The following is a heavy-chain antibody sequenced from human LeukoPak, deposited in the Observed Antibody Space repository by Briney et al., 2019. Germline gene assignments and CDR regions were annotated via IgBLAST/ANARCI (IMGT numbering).Heavy chain of an antibody. Sequence: PSETLSLTCTVSGGSISSYYWSWIRQPPGKGLEWIEYIYSSGSTNYNPSLKSRVTISGDTSKNHFSLNLSSVTAADTAVYYCARGRGYCSSTSCANFDYWGQGTLVTVSS. CDR1: GGSISSYY. CDR2: IYSSGST. CDR3: ARGRGYCSSTSCANFDY. V-gene: IGHV4-59*01. J-gene: IGHJ4*02. D-gene: IGHD2-2*01.